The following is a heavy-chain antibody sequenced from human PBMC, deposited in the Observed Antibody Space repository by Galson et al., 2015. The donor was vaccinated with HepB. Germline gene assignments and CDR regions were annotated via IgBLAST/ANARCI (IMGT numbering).Heavy chain of an antibody. CDR3: AREARNYYYMDV. J-gene: IGHJ6*03. CDR2: IIPIFGTA. Sequence: SVKVSCKASGGTFSSYAISWVRQAPGQGLEWVGGIIPIFGTANYAQKFQGRVTITADESTSTAYMELSSLRSEDTAVYYCAREARNYYYMDVWGKGTTVTVSS. V-gene: IGHV1-69*13. CDR1: GGTFSSYA.